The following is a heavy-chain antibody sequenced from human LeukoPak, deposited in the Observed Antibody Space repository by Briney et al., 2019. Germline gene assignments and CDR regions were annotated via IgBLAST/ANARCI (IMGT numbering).Heavy chain of an antibody. CDR3: AREQTGDQNFDY. J-gene: IGHJ4*02. CDR2: IWYDGSNK. CDR1: GFTFSSYG. V-gene: IGHV3-33*01. Sequence: GRSLRLSCAASGFTFSSYGMHWVRQAPGKGLEWVAVIWYDGSNKYYADSVKGRFTISRHNSKNTLYLQMNSLRAEDTAVYYCAREQTGDQNFDYWGQGTLVTVSS. D-gene: IGHD7-27*01.